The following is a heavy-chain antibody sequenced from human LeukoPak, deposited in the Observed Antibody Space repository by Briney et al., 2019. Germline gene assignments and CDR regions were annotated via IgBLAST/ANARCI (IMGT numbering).Heavy chain of an antibody. Sequence: QPGGSLRLSCAASGFTFSSYWMSWVRQAPGKGLEWVANIKQDGSEKYYVDSAKGRFTISRDNAKNSLYLQMNSLRAEDTAVYYCARDLIIWGASLLGAFDIWGQGTMVTVSS. V-gene: IGHV3-7*01. D-gene: IGHD3-16*01. J-gene: IGHJ3*02. CDR2: IKQDGSEK. CDR3: ARDLIIWGASLLGAFDI. CDR1: GFTFSSYW.